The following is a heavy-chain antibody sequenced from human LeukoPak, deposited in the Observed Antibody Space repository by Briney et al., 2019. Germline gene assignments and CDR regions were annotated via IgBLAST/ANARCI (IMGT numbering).Heavy chain of an antibody. V-gene: IGHV5-10-1*01. D-gene: IGHD1-1*01. CDR3: ARLATTGPGPSEYGM. J-gene: IGHJ4*02. Sequence: GESLKISCRASRYSLPIYWFTWGRQLPGKGLECMGKIDPSDSYTDYHPSFQGHVTFSADKSITTAYLQWGSLEASDTAMYYCARLATTGPGPSEYGMGGRGTLVSVSS. CDR1: RYSLPIYW. CDR2: IDPSDSYT.